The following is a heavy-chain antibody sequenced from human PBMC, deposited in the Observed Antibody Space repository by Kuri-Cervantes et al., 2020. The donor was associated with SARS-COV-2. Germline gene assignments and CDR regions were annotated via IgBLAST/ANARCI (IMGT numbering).Heavy chain of an antibody. CDR1: GGSISSGGYY. CDR3: ARAQETTIFGVVAEFDY. Sequence: SCTVSGGSISSGGYYWSWIRQHPGKGLEWIGYIYYSGSTYYNPSLKSRVTISVDTSKNQFSLKLSSVTAADTAVYYCARAQETTIFGVVAEFDYWGQGTLVTLL. D-gene: IGHD3-3*01. J-gene: IGHJ4*02. V-gene: IGHV4-31*02. CDR2: IYYSGST.